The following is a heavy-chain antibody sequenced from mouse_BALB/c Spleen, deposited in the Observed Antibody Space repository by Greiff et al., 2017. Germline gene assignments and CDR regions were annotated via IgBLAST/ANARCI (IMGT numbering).Heavy chain of an antibody. D-gene: IGHD2-3*01. V-gene: IGHV5-6-4*01. J-gene: IGHJ2*01. CDR3: TREEGYYY. CDR1: GFTFSSYT. CDR2: ISSGGSYT. Sequence: EVQVVESGGGLVKPGGSLKLSCAASGFTFSSYTMSWVRQTPEKRLEWVATISSGGSYTYYPDSVKGRFTISRDNAKNTLYLQMSSLKSEDTAMYYCTREEGYYYWGQGTTLTVSS.